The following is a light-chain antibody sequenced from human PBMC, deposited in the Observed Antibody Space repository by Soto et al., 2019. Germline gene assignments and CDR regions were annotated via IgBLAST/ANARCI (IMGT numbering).Light chain of an antibody. Sequence: DIQMTQSPTSLSASVGDRVTITFRASQDIRNFVAWYQQKPGKAPKLLIYAASTLQSGVPSRFSGSGSGTDFTLTINILQPEDVATYSCQKYSSVPVFGPGTKVEIK. CDR2: AAS. CDR3: QKYSSVPV. V-gene: IGKV1-27*01. CDR1: QDIRNF. J-gene: IGKJ3*01.